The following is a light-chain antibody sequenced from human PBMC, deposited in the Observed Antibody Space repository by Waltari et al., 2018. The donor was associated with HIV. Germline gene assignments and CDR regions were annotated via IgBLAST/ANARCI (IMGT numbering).Light chain of an antibody. CDR2: GVN. CDR3: SSYTNTDILL. V-gene: IGLV2-14*01. CDR1: NTDLGLYNL. Sequence: QSALTQPASVSGSPGQSITIPCTGANTDLGLYNLVSWYRQHPDKAPQLVIYGVNTRPSGVSDRFSGSKSGNTASLTISSLQAEDEADYYCSSYTNTDILLFGGGTKLTVL. J-gene: IGLJ2*01.